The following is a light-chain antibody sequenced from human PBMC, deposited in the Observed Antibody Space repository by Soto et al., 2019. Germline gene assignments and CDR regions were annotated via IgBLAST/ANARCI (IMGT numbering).Light chain of an antibody. J-gene: IGKJ4*01. CDR1: QDINNY. Sequence: DIQMTQSPSSLSASVGDRVTITCRASQDINNYLAWYQQRPGKGPTLLIYAASTLHSGVPSRFSGSGSGTDFTLTISSLHPEDGATYYCQKFNSAPPTFGGGTKVEIK. V-gene: IGKV1-27*01. CDR2: AAS. CDR3: QKFNSAPPT.